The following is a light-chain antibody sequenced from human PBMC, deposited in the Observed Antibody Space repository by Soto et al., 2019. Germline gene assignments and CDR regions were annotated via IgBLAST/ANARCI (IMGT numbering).Light chain of an antibody. CDR3: TQGTRWPRT. J-gene: IGKJ1*01. CDR1: KSLVYSDGNTH. Sequence: DVVLTQSPLSLPVNFGQPASISCRSSKSLVYSDGNTHLSWFHQRPGQSPRRLIYRVSSRDSGVPDRFSGSGSGTDFTREISRVEAEDVGIYFCTQGTRWPRTFGQGTEVE. CDR2: RVS. V-gene: IGKV2-30*01.